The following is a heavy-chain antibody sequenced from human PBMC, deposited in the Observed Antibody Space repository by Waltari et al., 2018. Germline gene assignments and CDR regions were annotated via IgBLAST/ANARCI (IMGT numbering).Heavy chain of an antibody. D-gene: IGHD3-10*01. CDR2: INHSGST. CDR1: GGSFSGYY. Sequence: QVQLQQWGAGLLKPSETLSLTCAVYGGSFSGYYWSWIRQPPGKGLEWIGEINHSGSTNYNPSLKSRGTISVDTSKNQFSLKLSSVTAADTAVYYCARRRGSGSLAYYYYYYGMDVWGQGTTVTVSS. CDR3: ARRRGSGSLAYYYYYYGMDV. J-gene: IGHJ6*02. V-gene: IGHV4-34*01.